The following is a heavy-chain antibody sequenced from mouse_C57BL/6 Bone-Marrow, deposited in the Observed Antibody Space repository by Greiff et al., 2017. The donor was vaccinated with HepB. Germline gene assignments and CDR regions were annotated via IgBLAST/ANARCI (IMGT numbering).Heavy chain of an antibody. J-gene: IGHJ1*03. V-gene: IGHV1-63*01. CDR3: ARKATVVPYWYFDV. CDR1: GYTFTNYW. CDR2: IYPGGGYT. Sequence: QVQLQQSGAELVRPGTSVKMSCKASGYTFTNYWIGWAKQRPGHGLEWIGDIYPGGGYTNYNEQFKGKTTLTADKSSSTAYMQFSSLTSEDSAIYYCARKATVVPYWYFDVWGTGTTVTVSS. D-gene: IGHD1-1*01.